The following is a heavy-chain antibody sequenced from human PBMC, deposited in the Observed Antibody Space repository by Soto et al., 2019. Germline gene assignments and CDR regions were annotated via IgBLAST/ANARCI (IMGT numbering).Heavy chain of an antibody. V-gene: IGHV5-10-1*01. J-gene: IGHJ6*02. CDR1: GYSFTSYW. CDR3: ARQTSPPYCSGGSCYSYYYYGMDV. D-gene: IGHD2-15*01. CDR2: IDPSDSYT. Sequence: GESLKISCKGSGYSFTSYWISGVGQMPGKGLEWMGRIDPSDSYTNYSPSFQGHVTISADKSISTAYLQWSSLKASDTAMYYCARQTSPPYCSGGSCYSYYYYGMDVWGQGTTVTVSS.